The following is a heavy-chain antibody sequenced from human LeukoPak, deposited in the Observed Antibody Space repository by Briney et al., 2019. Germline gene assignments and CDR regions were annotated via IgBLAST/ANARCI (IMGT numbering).Heavy chain of an antibody. CDR2: VFYSGST. Sequence: ASETLSLTCTVSGGSISSSDYYWGWVRQPPGKGLEWIGSVFYSGSTYYNPSLKSRVTTSVDTSKNQFSLKLSSVTAADTAVYYCARSSTSWVKFDSWGQGTLVTVSS. D-gene: IGHD2-2*01. CDR3: ARSSTSWVKFDS. CDR1: GGSISSSDYY. J-gene: IGHJ4*02. V-gene: IGHV4-39*01.